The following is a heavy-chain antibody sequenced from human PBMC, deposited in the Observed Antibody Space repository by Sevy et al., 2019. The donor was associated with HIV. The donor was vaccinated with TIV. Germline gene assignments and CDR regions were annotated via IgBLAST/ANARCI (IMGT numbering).Heavy chain of an antibody. D-gene: IGHD2-8*01. J-gene: IGHJ6*02. CDR3: STDPIIVLLVTDGMDV. CDR2: IKARADGGTA. CDR1: GFSISGYG. V-gene: IGHV3-15*01. Sequence: GGSLRLSCAASGFSISGYGMHWVRQAPGKGLEWVGRIKARADGGTADYAAPVKGRFTISRDDSKNTLYLQMNSLKTEDTAVYYCSTDPIIVLLVTDGMDVWGQGTTVTVSS.